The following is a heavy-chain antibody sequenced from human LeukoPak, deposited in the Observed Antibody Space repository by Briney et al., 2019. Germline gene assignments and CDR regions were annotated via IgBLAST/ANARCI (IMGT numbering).Heavy chain of an antibody. V-gene: IGHV1-2*02. J-gene: IGHJ4*02. CDR3: ARELRAVAGNLVGY. D-gene: IGHD6-19*01. Sequence: ASVEVSCKASGYTFTGYYMHWVRQAPGRGLEWMGWINPNSGGTNYAQKFQGRVTMTRDTSISTAYMKLSRLRSDDTAVYYCARELRAVAGNLVGYWGQGTLVTVSS. CDR2: INPNSGGT. CDR1: GYTFTGYY.